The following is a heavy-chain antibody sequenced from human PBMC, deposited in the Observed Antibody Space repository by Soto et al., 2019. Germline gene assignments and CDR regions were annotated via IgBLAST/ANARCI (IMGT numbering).Heavy chain of an antibody. J-gene: IGHJ4*02. V-gene: IGHV1-18*04. CDR3: ARLGWELLSGRRYFDY. D-gene: IGHD1-26*01. CDR2: ISPYTGKT. Sequence: QVLLVQSGSEVKKPGASMKVSCQTSGYTFSDFALTWVRQVTDKGLAWLGWISPYTGKTNYAQRVHDRVALTTDTSTRTAYLELRSLTYDDTAVYYCARLGWELLSGRRYFDYWGQGTLVTVSS. CDR1: GYTFSDFA.